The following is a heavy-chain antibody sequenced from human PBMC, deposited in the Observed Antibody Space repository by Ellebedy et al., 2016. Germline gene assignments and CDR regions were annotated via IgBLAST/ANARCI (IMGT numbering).Heavy chain of an antibody. CDR2: ITGSSTIM. D-gene: IGHD3-22*01. J-gene: IGHJ4*02. CDR1: TFTFSTYS. Sequence: GGSLRLXXAASTFTFSTYSMNWVRQAPGKGLEWISHITGSSTIMYHADSVKGRFTISRDNARNSLYLQMTSLRDEDTAVYYCARESDSGVHYPYSWGLGSLVTVSS. V-gene: IGHV3-48*02. CDR3: ARESDSGVHYPYS.